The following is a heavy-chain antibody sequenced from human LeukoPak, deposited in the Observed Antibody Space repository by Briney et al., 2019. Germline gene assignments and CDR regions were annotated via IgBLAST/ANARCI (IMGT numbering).Heavy chain of an antibody. V-gene: IGHV1-69*05. D-gene: IGHD3-22*01. CDR2: IIPIFGTA. CDR3: ARPKAEYYYDSSGYFQFDY. CDR1: GGTFSSYA. Sequence: SVKVSCKXSGGTFSSYAISWVRQAPGQGLERMGRIIPIFGTANYAQKFQGRVTITTDESTSTAYMELSSLRSEDTAVYYCARPKAEYYYDSSGYFQFDYWGQGTLVTVSS. J-gene: IGHJ4*02.